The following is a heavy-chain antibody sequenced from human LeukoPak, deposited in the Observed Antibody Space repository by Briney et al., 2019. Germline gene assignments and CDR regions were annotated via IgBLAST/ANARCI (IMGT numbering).Heavy chain of an antibody. D-gene: IGHD2-2*01. V-gene: IGHV3-30-3*01. CDR3: ARGQSMTSASCYLNY. CDR2: ISYDGSNE. Sequence: GGSLRLSCSASGFTFSSYAMHWVRQAPGKGLEWVAVISYDGSNEYYADSVKGRFTISRDNSNNTLYLQMNSVRAEDTGVYSCARGQSMTSASCYLNYWGQGTLVTVSS. J-gene: IGHJ4*02. CDR1: GFTFSSYA.